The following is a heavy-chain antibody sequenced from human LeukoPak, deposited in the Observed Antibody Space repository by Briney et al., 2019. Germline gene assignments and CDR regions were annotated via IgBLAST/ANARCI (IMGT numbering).Heavy chain of an antibody. CDR1: GVTFSDSA. CDR2: KSSSGSYI. J-gene: IGHJ6*03. Sequence: GGSLRLSCAASGVTFSDSAMTWVRQVPVKGLEWVSSKSSSGSYIYYADSVKGRFTISRDNAKNSLYLQMNSLRADDTAVYHCARGAGTIFGEYYYYMDVWGKGTAVTVSS. V-gene: IGHV3-21*01. CDR3: ARGAGTIFGEYYYYMDV. D-gene: IGHD3-3*02.